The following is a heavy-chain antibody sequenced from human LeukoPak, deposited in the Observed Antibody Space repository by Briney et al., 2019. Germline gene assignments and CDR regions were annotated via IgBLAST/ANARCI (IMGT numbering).Heavy chain of an antibody. CDR3: ARPSGGYYDSSGYLYFDY. CDR1: GYSFTSYW. CDR2: IYPGDSDT. V-gene: IGHV5-51*01. Sequence: GESLKISCKGSGYSFTSYWIGWVRQMPGKGLEWMGIIYPGDSDTRYSPSFQGQVTISADKSISTAYLQWSSLKASDTAMYYCARPSGGYYDSSGYLYFDYWGQGTLVTVSS. D-gene: IGHD3-22*01. J-gene: IGHJ4*02.